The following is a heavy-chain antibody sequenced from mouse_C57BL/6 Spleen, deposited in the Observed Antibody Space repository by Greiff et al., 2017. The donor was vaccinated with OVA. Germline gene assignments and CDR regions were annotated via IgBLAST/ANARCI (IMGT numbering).Heavy chain of an antibody. J-gene: IGHJ4*01. V-gene: IGHV3-6*01. CDR1: GYSITSGYY. D-gene: IGHD1-1*01. Sequence: EVQRVESGPGLVKPSQSLSLTCSVTGYSITSGYYWNWIRQFPGNKLEWMGYISYDGSNNYNPSLKNRISITRDTSKNQFFLKLNSVTTEDTATYYCARDGITTVAYYAMDYWGQGTSVTVSS. CDR3: ARDGITTVAYYAMDY. CDR2: ISYDGSN.